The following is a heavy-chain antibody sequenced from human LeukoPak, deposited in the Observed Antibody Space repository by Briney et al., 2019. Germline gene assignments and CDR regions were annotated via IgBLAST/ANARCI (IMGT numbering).Heavy chain of an antibody. CDR2: ISGSGGST. V-gene: IGHV3-23*01. Sequence: PGGSLRLSCAASGFTFSSYAMSWVRQAPGKGLEWVSAISGSGGSTYYADSVKGRFTISRDNSKNTLYLQMNSLRAEDTAVYYCAKVYYDILSNRDYYYYYMDVWGKGTTVTVSS. CDR3: AKVYYDILSNRDYYYYYMDV. D-gene: IGHD3-9*01. J-gene: IGHJ6*03. CDR1: GFTFSSYA.